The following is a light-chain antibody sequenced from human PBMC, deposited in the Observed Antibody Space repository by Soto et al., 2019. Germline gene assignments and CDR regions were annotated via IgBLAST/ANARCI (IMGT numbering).Light chain of an antibody. J-gene: IGLJ1*01. CDR3: SSYAGSNNYV. Sequence: QSALTQPPSASGSPGQSVTISCTGTSGDVGGYNYVSWYQQHPGKAPKLMIFEVSERPSGVPDRFSASKSGNTASLTVSGHQAEDEADYYCSSYAGSNNYVIGTGTKVTVL. CDR1: SGDVGGYNY. V-gene: IGLV2-8*01. CDR2: EVS.